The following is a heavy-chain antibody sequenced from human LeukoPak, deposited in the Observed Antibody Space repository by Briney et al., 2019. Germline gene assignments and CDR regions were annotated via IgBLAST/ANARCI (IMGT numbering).Heavy chain of an antibody. Sequence: GGSLRLSCTASGFTFSSYWMHWVRQAPGKGLVWVSRINTDGRSTNYADSVKGRFTISRDNAKNTLYLQMNSLRAEDTAVYYCASDGSYYFGSYGYYPDYWGQGTLVTVSS. J-gene: IGHJ4*02. CDR1: GFTFSSYW. V-gene: IGHV3-74*01. CDR3: ASDGSYYFGSYGYYPDY. D-gene: IGHD3-22*01. CDR2: INTDGRST.